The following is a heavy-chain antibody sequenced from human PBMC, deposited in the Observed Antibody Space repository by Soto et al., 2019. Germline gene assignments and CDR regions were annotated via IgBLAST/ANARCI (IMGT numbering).Heavy chain of an antibody. D-gene: IGHD5-12*01. Sequence: SVKVSCKASGGTFSSYAISWVRQAPGQGLEWMGGIIPIFGTANYAQKFQGRVTITADESTSTAYMELSSLRSEDTAVYYCARGSGSRDGYNFKRGNDYYGMDVWGQGTTVTSP. CDR1: GGTFSSYA. J-gene: IGHJ6*02. V-gene: IGHV1-69*13. CDR3: ARGSGSRDGYNFKRGNDYYGMDV. CDR2: IIPIFGTA.